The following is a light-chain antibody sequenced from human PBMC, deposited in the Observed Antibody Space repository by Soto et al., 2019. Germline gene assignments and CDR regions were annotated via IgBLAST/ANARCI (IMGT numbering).Light chain of an antibody. CDR2: ATS. CDR1: QGIYSR. V-gene: IGKV1D-12*01. J-gene: IGKJ4*01. CDR3: QQSDDFPLT. Sequence: DIQMTQSPSSVSASVGDTVTITCRASQGIYSRLAWYQQKPGKAPELLIYATSTLQNGVPSRFSGSGFGTDITLSISTLQPEDSASYCCQQSDDFPLTFSGGTKVEI.